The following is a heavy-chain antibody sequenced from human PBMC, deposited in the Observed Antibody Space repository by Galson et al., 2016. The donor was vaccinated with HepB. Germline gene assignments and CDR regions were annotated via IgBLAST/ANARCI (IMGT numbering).Heavy chain of an antibody. CDR2: LYHGGFT. V-gene: IGHV4-34*01. CDR1: GGSFTGYY. CDR3: ARGSRYDRGRRNENWLDT. J-gene: IGHJ5*02. D-gene: IGHD3-9*01. Sequence: SETLSLTCAVYGGSFTGYYWTWIRQSPGKGLEWIGELYHGGFTNYNPSLESRVTMSADTSKNQFSLKMDAATAPDTAIYYCARGSRYDRGRRNENWLDTWDQGTLVTVSS.